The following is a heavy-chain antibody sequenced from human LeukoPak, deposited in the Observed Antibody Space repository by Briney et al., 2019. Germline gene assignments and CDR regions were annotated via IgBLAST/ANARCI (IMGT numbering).Heavy chain of an antibody. CDR2: IYYSGST. Sequence: PSETLSLTCTVSGGSISSYYWSWIRQPPGKGLEWIGYIYYSGSTNYNPSLKSRVTISVDTSKKQFSLKLSSVTAADTAVYYCARRGLTGYYSYYYYYMDVWGKGTTVTVSS. J-gene: IGHJ6*03. D-gene: IGHD3-9*01. CDR3: ARRGLTGYYSYYYYYMDV. V-gene: IGHV4-59*01. CDR1: GGSISSYY.